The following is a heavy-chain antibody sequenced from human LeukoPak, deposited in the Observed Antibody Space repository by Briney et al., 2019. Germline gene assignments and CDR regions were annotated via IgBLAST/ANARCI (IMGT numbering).Heavy chain of an antibody. D-gene: IGHD6-13*01. J-gene: IGHJ4*02. V-gene: IGHV4-59*01. CDR2: IYYSGTT. CDR3: ARGMYIAAAQYGY. Sequence: SETLSLTCTVSGGSISSYYWSWIRQPPGKGLEWIGYIYYSGTTNYNPSLKSRVTISVDTSKNQFSLKLSSVTAADTAVYYCARGMYIAAAQYGYWGQGTLVTVSS. CDR1: GGSISSYY.